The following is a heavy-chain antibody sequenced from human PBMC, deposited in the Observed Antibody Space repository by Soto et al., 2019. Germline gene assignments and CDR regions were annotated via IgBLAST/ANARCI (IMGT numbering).Heavy chain of an antibody. D-gene: IGHD1-1*01. CDR3: AIRCNWTDCYYYYGMDV. CDR1: GGSFSGYY. Sequence: SETLSLTCAVYGGSFSGYYWSWIRQPPGKGLEWIGEINHSGSTNYNPSLKSRVTISVDTSKNQFSLKLSSVTAADTAVYYCAIRCNWTDCYYYYGMDVWGQGTTVTVSS. CDR2: INHSGST. J-gene: IGHJ6*02. V-gene: IGHV4-34*01.